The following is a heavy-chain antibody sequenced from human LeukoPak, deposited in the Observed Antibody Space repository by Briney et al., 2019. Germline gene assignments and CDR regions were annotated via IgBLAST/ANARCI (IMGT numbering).Heavy chain of an antibody. J-gene: IGHJ6*03. V-gene: IGHV3-48*04. CDR2: ISTSSSTR. CDR3: ARTRDPPTYYYFYMDV. CDR1: GFTLNNYS. Sequence: GGSLRLSCAASGFTLNNYSMNWVRQAPGKGLEWVSYISTSSSTRYYADSVKGRFTISRDNAMNSLYLQMNSLRAEDTAVYYCARTRDPPTYYYFYMDVWGKGTTVTVSS. D-gene: IGHD1-1*01.